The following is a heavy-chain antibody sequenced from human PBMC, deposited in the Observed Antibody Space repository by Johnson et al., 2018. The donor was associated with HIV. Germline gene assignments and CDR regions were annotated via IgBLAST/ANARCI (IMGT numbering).Heavy chain of an antibody. CDR3: AKVFKVRVAGAFDI. J-gene: IGHJ3*02. CDR1: GFTVSSNY. CDR2: IYSGGST. Sequence: VQLVESGGGLVQPGGSLRLSCAASGFTVSSNYMSWVRQAPGKGLEWVSVIYSGGSTYYADSVKGRFTISRDNSKNTLYLQMNSLRAEDTALYYCAKVFKVRVAGAFDIWGQGTMVTVSS. V-gene: IGHV3-66*01. D-gene: IGHD6-19*01.